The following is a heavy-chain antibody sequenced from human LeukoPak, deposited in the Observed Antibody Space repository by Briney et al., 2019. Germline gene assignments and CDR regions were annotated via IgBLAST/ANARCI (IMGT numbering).Heavy chain of an antibody. CDR3: ARDYGDYHFDY. J-gene: IGHJ4*02. CDR1: GFTFSAYY. CDR2: MSSSGSTI. V-gene: IGHV3-11*01. Sequence: PGGSLRLSCAASGFTFSAYYMSWIRQAPGKGLEWVSYMSSSGSTIYYADSVKGRFTISRDNAKNSLYLQMNSLRAEDTAVYYCARDYGDYHFDYWGQGTLVTVSS. D-gene: IGHD4-17*01.